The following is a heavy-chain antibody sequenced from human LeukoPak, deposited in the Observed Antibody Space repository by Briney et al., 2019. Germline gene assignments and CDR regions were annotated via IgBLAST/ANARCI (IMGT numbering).Heavy chain of an antibody. J-gene: IGHJ3*02. D-gene: IGHD3-22*01. V-gene: IGHV3-30-3*01. Sequence: GGSLRLSSAASGFTFSSYAMHWVRQAPGKGLEWVAVISYDGSNKYYADSVKGRFTISRDNSKNTLYLQMNSLRAEDTAVYYCATRSGYYVVGAFDIWGQGTMVTVSS. CDR3: ATRSGYYVVGAFDI. CDR2: ISYDGSNK. CDR1: GFTFSSYA.